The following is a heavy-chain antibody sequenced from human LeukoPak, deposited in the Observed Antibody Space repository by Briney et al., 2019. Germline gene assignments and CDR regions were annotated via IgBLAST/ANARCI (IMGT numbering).Heavy chain of an antibody. CDR2: IYYGGNK. Sequence: KSSETLSLTCTVSGDSISNPRYYWGWIRQPPGRGLEWIGTIYYGGNKYFNPSLKSRVTLSVDPSSNHFSLRLSSVTAADTAVYYCGRLGEYTNSWHNDAFDVWGQGTKVTVSS. CDR1: GDSISNPRYY. CDR3: GRLGEYTNSWHNDAFDV. D-gene: IGHD6-13*01. J-gene: IGHJ3*01. V-gene: IGHV4-39*01.